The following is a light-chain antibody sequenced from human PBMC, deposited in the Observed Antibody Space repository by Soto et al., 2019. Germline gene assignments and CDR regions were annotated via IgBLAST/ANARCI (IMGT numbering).Light chain of an antibody. V-gene: IGKV3-20*01. CDR2: GAS. J-gene: IGKJ1*01. CDR1: QSVSSSY. Sequence: VVTLSPATLSVTNGERATLSCRASQSVSSSYLAWYQQKPGQAPRLLIYGASSRATGIPDRFSGSGSGTDFTLTIIRLEPEDFAVYYCQQYGTTLWTFCQGTIVDI. CDR3: QQYGTTLWT.